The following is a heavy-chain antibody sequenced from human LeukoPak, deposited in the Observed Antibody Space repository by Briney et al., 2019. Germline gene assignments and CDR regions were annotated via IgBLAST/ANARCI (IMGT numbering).Heavy chain of an antibody. CDR2: ISYDGSNK. CDR3: AKERELLQIGS. CDR1: GFTFSSYG. V-gene: IGHV3-30*18. Sequence: PGRSLRLSCAASGFTFSSYGMHWVRQAPGKGLEWVAVISYDGSNKYYADSVKGRFTISRDNSKNTLYLQMNSLRAEDTAVYYCAKERELLQIGSWGQGTLVTVSS. J-gene: IGHJ4*02. D-gene: IGHD1-26*01.